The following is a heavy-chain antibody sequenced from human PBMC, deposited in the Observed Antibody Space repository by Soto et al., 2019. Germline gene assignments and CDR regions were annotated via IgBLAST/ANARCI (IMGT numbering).Heavy chain of an antibody. CDR2: ITPIFATT. D-gene: IGHD3-10*01. J-gene: IGHJ4*02. V-gene: IGHV1-69*13. Sequence: SVKVSCKASGVTLSTHEFSWVRQAPGQGLEWMGGITPIFATTKYAQKFQARVTIIADESTSTVYMELRGLTSDDTATYYCARDQYRHGSGTYYVTGWDYWGPGTLVTVSS. CDR1: GVTLSTHE. CDR3: ARDQYRHGSGTYYVTGWDY.